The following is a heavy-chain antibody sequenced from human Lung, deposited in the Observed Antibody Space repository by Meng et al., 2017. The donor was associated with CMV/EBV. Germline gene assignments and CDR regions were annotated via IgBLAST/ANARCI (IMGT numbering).Heavy chain of an antibody. V-gene: IGHV4-4*02. CDR2: IPHRGSS. CDR1: GDSITNHNW. D-gene: IGHD3-10*01. Sequence: QVQVPESGPALVKPSETLSLTCAVSGDSITNHNWWAWVRQPPGKGLEWIGEIPHRGSSAYNPSLKSRVSMSIDKSKNQFSLKLTSVTAADTAVYHCLRRSGGSVWGQGTLVTVSS. J-gene: IGHJ1*01. CDR3: LRRSGGSV.